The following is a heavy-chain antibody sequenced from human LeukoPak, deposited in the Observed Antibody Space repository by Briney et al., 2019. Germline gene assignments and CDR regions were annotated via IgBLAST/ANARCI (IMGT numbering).Heavy chain of an antibody. D-gene: IGHD3-22*01. CDR3: ARVNSPDDYDSSGYYYFDY. J-gene: IGHJ4*02. Sequence: GASVRLSCKASGYTFTGYYIYWVRQAPGQGLEWMGWIHPNSGDTNYAQKFQGRSTMTRDTSISTAYIELSRLRSDNTAVYYCARVNSPDDYDSSGYYYFDYWGQGTLVSVSS. CDR1: GYTFTGYY. CDR2: IHPNSGDT. V-gene: IGHV1-2*02.